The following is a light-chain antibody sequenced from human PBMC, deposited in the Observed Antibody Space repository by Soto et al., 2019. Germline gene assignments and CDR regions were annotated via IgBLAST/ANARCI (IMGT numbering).Light chain of an antibody. CDR3: QQYAESPLT. V-gene: IGKV3-20*01. CDR1: QSVSSSY. Sequence: EIVLTQSPGTLSLSPGERATLSCRASQSVSSSYLAWYQQKPGQAPRLLIYGASSRATGIPDRFRGSGSGTDFTLTVSRLESEDFAVYYCQQYAESPLTFGGGTKVDIK. CDR2: GAS. J-gene: IGKJ4*01.